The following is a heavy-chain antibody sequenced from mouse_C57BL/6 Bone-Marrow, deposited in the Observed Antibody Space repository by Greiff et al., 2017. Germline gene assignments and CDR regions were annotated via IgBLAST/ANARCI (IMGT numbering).Heavy chain of an antibody. D-gene: IGHD2-3*01. CDR1: GFTFSDYY. V-gene: IGHV5-16*01. CDR2: INYDGSST. Sequence: EVQLVESEGGLVQPGSSMKLSCTASGFTFSDYYMAWVRQVPEKGLEWVANINYDGSSTYYLDSLKSRFIISRDNAKNILYLQMSSLKSEDTATYYCARGGDDGYLHWYFDVWGTGTTVTVSS. J-gene: IGHJ1*03. CDR3: ARGGDDGYLHWYFDV.